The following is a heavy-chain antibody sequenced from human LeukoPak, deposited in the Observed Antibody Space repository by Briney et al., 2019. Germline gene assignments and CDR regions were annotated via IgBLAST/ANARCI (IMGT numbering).Heavy chain of an antibody. J-gene: IGHJ5*02. V-gene: IGHV3-74*01. CDR2: INTDGSST. CDR1: GFTFSSYW. Sequence: GGSLRLSCAASGFTFSSYWMHWVRQAPGKGLVWVSRINTDGSSTSYADSVKGRFTISRDNAKNTLYLQMNSLRAEDTAVYYCATSGSSLRPFDPWGQGTLVTVSS. CDR3: ATSGSSLRPFDP. D-gene: IGHD6-13*01.